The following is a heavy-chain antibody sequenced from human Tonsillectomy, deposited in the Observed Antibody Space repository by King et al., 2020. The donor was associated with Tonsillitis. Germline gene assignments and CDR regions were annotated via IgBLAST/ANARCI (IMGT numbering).Heavy chain of an antibody. CDR2: ISYDGGNK. CDR1: GFTFSSYA. Sequence: VQLVESGGGVVQPGRSLRLSCAASGFTFSSYAMHWVRQAPGKGLEWVAVISYDGGNKYYADSVKGRFTISRDNSKNTLYLQMNSLRAEDTAVYYCAREGYSYGCKSVSYYYGMDVWGQGTTVTVSS. V-gene: IGHV3-30-3*01. J-gene: IGHJ6*02. D-gene: IGHD5-18*01. CDR3: AREGYSYGCKSVSYYYGMDV.